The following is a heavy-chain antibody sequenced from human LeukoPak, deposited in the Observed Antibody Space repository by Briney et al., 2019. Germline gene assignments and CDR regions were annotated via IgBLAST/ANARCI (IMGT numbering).Heavy chain of an antibody. Sequence: PSETLSLTCAVYGGSFSGYYWSWIRQPPGKGLEWIGEINHSGSTNYNPSLKSRVTISVDTSKNQFSLKLSSVTAADTAVYYCARIIVAAGIVWFDPWGQGTLVTVSS. CDR3: ARIIVAAGIVWFDP. D-gene: IGHD6-13*01. V-gene: IGHV4-34*01. J-gene: IGHJ5*02. CDR1: GGSFSGYY. CDR2: INHSGST.